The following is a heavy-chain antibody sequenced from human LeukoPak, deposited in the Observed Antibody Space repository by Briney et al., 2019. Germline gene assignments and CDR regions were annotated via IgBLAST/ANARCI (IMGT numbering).Heavy chain of an antibody. V-gene: IGHV1-46*01. D-gene: IGHD4-17*01. CDR1: GYTFTSYG. J-gene: IGHJ6*03. Sequence: GASVKVSCKASGYTFTSYGISWVRQAPGQGLEWMGIINPSGGSTSYAQKFQGRVTMTRDMSTSTVYMELSSLRSEDTAVYYCARGLDYGPPRRTDYYMDVWGKGTTVTVSS. CDR2: INPSGGST. CDR3: ARGLDYGPPRRTDYYMDV.